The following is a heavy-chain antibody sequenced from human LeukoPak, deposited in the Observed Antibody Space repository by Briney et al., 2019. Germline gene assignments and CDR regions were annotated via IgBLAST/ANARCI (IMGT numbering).Heavy chain of an antibody. D-gene: IGHD3-22*01. CDR1: GYSISSGYY. J-gene: IGHJ4*02. CDR2: IYYSGST. Sequence: PSETLSLTCAVSGYSISSGYYWSWIRQPPGKGLEWIGYIYYSGSTNYNPSLKSRVLISVDTSRNQFSLKLTSVTAADTAVYYCARGGSAYSLDYWGQGTLVTVSS. CDR3: ARGGSAYSLDY. V-gene: IGHV4-38-2*01.